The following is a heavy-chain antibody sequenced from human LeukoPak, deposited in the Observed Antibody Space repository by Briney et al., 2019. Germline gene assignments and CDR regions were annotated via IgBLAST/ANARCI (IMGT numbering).Heavy chain of an antibody. D-gene: IGHD3-22*01. CDR3: ASGFKYYYDSSGYYGY. Sequence: ASVKVSCKASGYTPTSYDINWVRQAAGQGLEWMGWMNPNSGNTGYAQKFQGRVTMTRNTSISTAYMELSSLRSEDTAVYYCASGFKYYYDSSGYYGYWGQGTLVTVSS. CDR1: GYTPTSYD. CDR2: MNPNSGNT. V-gene: IGHV1-8*01. J-gene: IGHJ4*02.